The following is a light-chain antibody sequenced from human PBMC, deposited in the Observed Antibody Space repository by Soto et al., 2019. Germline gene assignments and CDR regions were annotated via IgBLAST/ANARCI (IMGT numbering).Light chain of an antibody. CDR3: QKYDSAPRT. CDR1: QGISNY. V-gene: IGKV1-27*01. CDR2: AAS. J-gene: IGKJ1*01. Sequence: DIQMTQSPSSLSASVGDRVIIACRASQGISNYLAWYQQKPGKVPQLLIYAASTLQSGVPSRFSGSGSGTDFTLTISSXQPEDFATYYCQKYDSAPRTFGQGTKVDIK.